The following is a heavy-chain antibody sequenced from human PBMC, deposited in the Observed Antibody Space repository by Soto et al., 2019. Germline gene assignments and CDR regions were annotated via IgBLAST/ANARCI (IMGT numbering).Heavy chain of an antibody. D-gene: IGHD2-8*01. CDR3: ARGCTNGVCSSLYYYYYGMDV. Sequence: SETLSLTCAVSGGSISSSNWWSWVRQPPGKGLEWIGEIYHSGSTNYNPSLKSRVTISVDKSKNQFSLKLSSVTAADTAVYYCARGCTNGVCSSLYYYYYGMDVWGQGTTVTVSS. CDR2: IYHSGST. CDR1: GGSISSSNW. V-gene: IGHV4-4*02. J-gene: IGHJ6*02.